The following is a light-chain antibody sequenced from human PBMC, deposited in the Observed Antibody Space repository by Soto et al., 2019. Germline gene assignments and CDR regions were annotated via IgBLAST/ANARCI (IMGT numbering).Light chain of an antibody. Sequence: EKVMTQSPATLSVSPGERATLSCRASQSVNSNLAWDKQKPGQTPRLLLYGASTMATGIPARFSGSSSGTELTLPIRALQSEDSAVYYGQQYKDWPLTFGVGTNVEI. CDR3: QQYKDWPLT. V-gene: IGKV3-15*01. J-gene: IGKJ4*01. CDR2: GAS. CDR1: QSVNSN.